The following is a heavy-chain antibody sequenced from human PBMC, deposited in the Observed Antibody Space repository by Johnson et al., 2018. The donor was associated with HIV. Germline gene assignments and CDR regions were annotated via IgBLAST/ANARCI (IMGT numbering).Heavy chain of an antibody. Sequence: VQLVESGGGLIQPGGSLRLSCAASGFTVSSNYMSWVRQAPGKGLEWVSCIYGAGDTYYPGSVKGRFTISRDHAKNSLHLQMNSLTAGDTAVYYCARGNTFDIWGQGTLVTVSS. CDR1: GFTVSSNY. V-gene: IGHV3-53*01. J-gene: IGHJ3*02. CDR3: ARGNTFDI. CDR2: IYGAGDT.